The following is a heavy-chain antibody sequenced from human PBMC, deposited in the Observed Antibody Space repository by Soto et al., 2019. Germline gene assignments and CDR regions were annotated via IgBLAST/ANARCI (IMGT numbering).Heavy chain of an antibody. J-gene: IGHJ5*02. CDR1: GGTFSGTA. CDR2: IIPMFAIT. V-gene: IGHV1-69*17. CDR3: VGAPHNNRFKVFP. D-gene: IGHD1-1*01. Sequence: QVQLVQSGAEVKKPGSSVTVSCKVSGGTFSGTAINWVRQAPGQGHEWLGGIIPMFAITHYAPKFQGRVAITADHSTGTAYLELNSLRSDDTAVYHCVGAPHNNRFKVFPRGQGTRVSVSS.